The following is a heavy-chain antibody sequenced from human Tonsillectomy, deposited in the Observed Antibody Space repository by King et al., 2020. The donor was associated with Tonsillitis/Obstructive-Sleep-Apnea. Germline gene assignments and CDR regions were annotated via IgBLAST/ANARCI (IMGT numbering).Heavy chain of an antibody. CDR1: GSTSSSYW. J-gene: IGHJ4*02. V-gene: IGHV3-7*04. CDR3: AREDGTAKAYHFDH. Sequence: VQLVESGGGLVQPGGSLRLSCAASGSTSSSYWMDWVRQAPGKGLEWVASIKEDGNEIYYVDSVKGRFTISRDIAKNSLFLQMNSLRVEDTAVYYCAREDGTAKAYHFDHWGQGTLVTVSS. CDR2: IKEDGNEI. D-gene: IGHD5-24*01.